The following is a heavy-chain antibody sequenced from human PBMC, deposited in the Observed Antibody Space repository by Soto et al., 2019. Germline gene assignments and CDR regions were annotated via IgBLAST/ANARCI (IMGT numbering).Heavy chain of an antibody. CDR3: ARAPGSSSRPLVFDY. CDR2: ISIYNGNT. J-gene: IGHJ4*02. D-gene: IGHD6-6*01. Sequence: ASVKVSCKASGDTFTSNGISWVRQAPGQGLEWLAWISIYNGNTQYAQKVQGRVTMTTDTSTNTAYMELRSLRSDDTAVYYCARAPGSSSRPLVFDYWGQGTLVTVSS. V-gene: IGHV1-18*04. CDR1: GDTFTSNG.